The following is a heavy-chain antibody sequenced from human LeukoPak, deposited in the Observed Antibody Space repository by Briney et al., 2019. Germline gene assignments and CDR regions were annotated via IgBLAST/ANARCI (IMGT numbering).Heavy chain of an antibody. D-gene: IGHD4-17*01. J-gene: IGHJ4*02. CDR2: ISDTVRDT. Sequence: GGSLRLSCAASGFTFSAYGMSWVRQAPGKGLEWVSHISDTVRDTWYASSVKGRFIISRDNSRDTVYLQMSSLRPEDTALYFCAKDNYGGIFASWGQGTLVTVSS. CDR1: GFTFSAYG. CDR3: AKDNYGGIFAS. V-gene: IGHV3-23*01.